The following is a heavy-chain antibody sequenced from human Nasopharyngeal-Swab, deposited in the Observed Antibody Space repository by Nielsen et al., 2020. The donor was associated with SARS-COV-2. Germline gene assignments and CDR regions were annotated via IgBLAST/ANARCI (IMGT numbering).Heavy chain of an antibody. CDR3: ATDTAMVISTAFYYYYGMDV. D-gene: IGHD5-18*01. CDR1: GFTFSSYS. J-gene: IGHJ6*02. Sequence: GESLKISCAASGFTFSSYSMNWVRQAPGKGLEWVSYISSSSSTIYYADSVKGRFTISRDNAKNSLYLQMNSLRGEDTAVYYCATDTAMVISTAFYYYYGMDVWGQGTTVTVSS. V-gene: IGHV3-48*01. CDR2: ISSSSSTI.